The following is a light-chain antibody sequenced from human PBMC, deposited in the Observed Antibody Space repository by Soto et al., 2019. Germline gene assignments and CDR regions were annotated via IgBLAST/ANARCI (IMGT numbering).Light chain of an antibody. J-gene: IGKJ1*01. CDR3: QQYNSYWT. V-gene: IGKV1-5*01. Sequence: DIQMTQSPSTLSAFVGDGVTITCRASQSISWWLAWYQQKPGQAPKLLIYDASALESGVPSRFSGSGSGTEFTLTISNLQPDDFASYYFQQYNSYWTLGQGTKVDIK. CDR1: QSISWW. CDR2: DAS.